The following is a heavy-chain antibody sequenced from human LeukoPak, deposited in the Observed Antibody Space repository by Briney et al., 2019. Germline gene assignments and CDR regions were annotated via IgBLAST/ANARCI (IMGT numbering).Heavy chain of an antibody. CDR1: GFIFRNYA. CDR2: ISGCGDSP. Sequence: GGSLRLSCAASGFIFRNYAMNWVRQAPGKGVEWVSIISGCGDSPHYADSVTGRFTICRDNSKNMLHLLMNNLSGEDTAIYRCAKIPQVGTVTVPNFDHWGHRTLVTVS. J-gene: IGHJ4*01. V-gene: IGHV3-23*01. CDR3: AKIPQVGTVTVPNFDH. D-gene: IGHD3/OR15-3a*01.